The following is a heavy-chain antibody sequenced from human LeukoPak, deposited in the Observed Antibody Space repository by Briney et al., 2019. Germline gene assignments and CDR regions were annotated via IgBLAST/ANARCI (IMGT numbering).Heavy chain of an antibody. CDR1: GFRFSSYW. Sequence: GGSLRLSCLVSGFRFSSYWMSWVRQAPGKEPERVANIKEDGSEKYYEDSVRGRFTISRDNAKNTLFLDMNSLRAEDTAVFYCATDQDHGYFRHWGQGSLVTVSS. CDR2: IKEDGSEK. D-gene: IGHD4-17*01. CDR3: ATDQDHGYFRH. V-gene: IGHV3-7*01. J-gene: IGHJ1*01.